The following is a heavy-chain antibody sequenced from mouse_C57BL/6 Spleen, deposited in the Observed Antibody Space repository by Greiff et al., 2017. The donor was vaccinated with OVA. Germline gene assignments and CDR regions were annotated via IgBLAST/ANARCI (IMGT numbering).Heavy chain of an antibody. D-gene: IGHD2-3*01. V-gene: IGHV1-50*01. CDR1: GYTFTSYW. J-gene: IGHJ4*01. CDR3: ARNYDGSTDY. Sequence: QVQLQQPGAELVKPGASVKLSCKASGYTFTSYWMQWVKQRPGQGLEWIGEIDPSDSYTNYNQKFKGKATLTVDTSSSTAYMQLSSLTSEDSAVYYCARNYDGSTDYWGQGTSVTVSS. CDR2: IDPSDSYT.